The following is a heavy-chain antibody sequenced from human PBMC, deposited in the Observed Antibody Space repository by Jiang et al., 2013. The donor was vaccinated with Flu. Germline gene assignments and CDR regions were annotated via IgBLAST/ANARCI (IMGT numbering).Heavy chain of an antibody. V-gene: IGHV5-10-1*01. Sequence: GAEVKKPGESLRISWKASGYTLSSYWISWVRQMPGKGLEWMGTIDPYDSYTKYSPSFQGHVSISVDKSISTAYLQWSSLKASDTAMYYCARRLSQNSGYYDHWGQGTLVTVSS. CDR2: IDPYDSYT. CDR3: ARRLSQNSGYYDH. CDR1: GYTLSSYW. D-gene: IGHD3-22*01. J-gene: IGHJ4*02.